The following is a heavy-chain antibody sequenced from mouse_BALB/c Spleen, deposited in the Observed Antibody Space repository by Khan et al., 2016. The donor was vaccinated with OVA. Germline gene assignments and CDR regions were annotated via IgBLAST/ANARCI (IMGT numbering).Heavy chain of an antibody. CDR1: CFSLTTYG. CDR3: ARNYYYDEGLAY. J-gene: IGHJ3*01. D-gene: IGHD2-4*01. Sequence: QVQLKESGPGLVQPSQSLSITCTVSCFSLTTYGVHWVRQSPGQGLEWLGVIWSGGSTDYNSAFISRLNIRKDNSKSQAFFKMNSLQANDTAIYYCARNYYYDEGLAYWGQGTLVTVSA. CDR2: IWSGGST. V-gene: IGHV2-2*02.